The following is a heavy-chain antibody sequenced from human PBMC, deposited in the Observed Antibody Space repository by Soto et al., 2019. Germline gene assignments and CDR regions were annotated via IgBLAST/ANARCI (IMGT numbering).Heavy chain of an antibody. D-gene: IGHD3-10*01. Sequence: QVQLQESGPGLVKPSETLSLTCTVSGGSIRSYYWSWIRQPPGKGLEWIGYIYYSGSTNYNPSLKSRVTISVDTSKNQFSLKLSSVTAADTAVYYCVRRYGGAFDIWGQGTMVTVSS. V-gene: IGHV4-59*08. CDR2: IYYSGST. CDR3: VRRYGGAFDI. CDR1: GGSIRSYY. J-gene: IGHJ3*02.